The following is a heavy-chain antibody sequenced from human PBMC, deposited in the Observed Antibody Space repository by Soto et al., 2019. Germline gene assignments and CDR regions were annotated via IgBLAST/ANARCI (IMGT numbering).Heavy chain of an antibody. CDR3: ARGNLSFGFDP. J-gene: IGHJ4*02. V-gene: IGHV3-30*03. CDR1: GYTFGFFG. CDR2: ISADGTNT. D-gene: IGHD2-15*01. Sequence: QIQLVESGGDVVQPGRSLRLSCTASGYTFGFFGMHWVRQAPGKGLEWVAFISADGTNTYYADSVRGRFILSSDNSMRTGYLQMNALREAATGLSFCARGNLSFGFDPWGRGTLVTVSS.